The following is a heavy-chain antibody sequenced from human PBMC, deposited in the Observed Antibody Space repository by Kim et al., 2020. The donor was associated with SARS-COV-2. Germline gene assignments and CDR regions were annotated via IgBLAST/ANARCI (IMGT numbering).Heavy chain of an antibody. CDR3: ARESRSIAGYYHYFDY. CDR2: IKQDGSEK. Sequence: GGSLRLSCAASGFTFSSYWMSWVRQAPGKGLEWVANIKQDGSEKYYADSVKGRFTISRDNAKNSLYLQMNSLRAEDTAVYYCARESRSIAGYYHYFDYWGQGTLVTVSS. V-gene: IGHV3-7*01. J-gene: IGHJ4*02. CDR1: GFTFSSYW. D-gene: IGHD3-22*01.